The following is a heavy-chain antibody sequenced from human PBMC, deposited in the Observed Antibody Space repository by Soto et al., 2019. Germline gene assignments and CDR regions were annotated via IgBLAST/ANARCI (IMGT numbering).Heavy chain of an antibody. CDR2: IYYSGST. Sequence: SETLSLTCTVTGDSISSRSYYWGWIRQPPGKGLEWIGSIYYSGSTYNNPSLRSRVSMSIDTSKDQFSLKLKSVTAADTALYFCARRAITYYYDSSGYYPGYYFDYWGQGTLVTVSS. J-gene: IGHJ4*02. CDR1: GDSISSRSYY. D-gene: IGHD3-22*01. V-gene: IGHV4-39*01. CDR3: ARRAITYYYDSSGYYPGYYFDY.